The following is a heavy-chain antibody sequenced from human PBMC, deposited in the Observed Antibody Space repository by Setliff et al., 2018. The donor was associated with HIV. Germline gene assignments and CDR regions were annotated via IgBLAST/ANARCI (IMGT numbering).Heavy chain of an antibody. D-gene: IGHD3-3*01. Sequence: ASVKVSCKASGYTFSSYSLHWVRQAPGQGLEWMGVINPHGGSTNYAQKFQGRVTMTRDTSTSTVYMELSSLRSDDTAVYYCARLRPTAFFDYWGQGTLVTVSP. CDR2: INPHGGST. V-gene: IGHV1-46*01. J-gene: IGHJ4*02. CDR1: GYTFSSYS. CDR3: ARLRPTAFFDY.